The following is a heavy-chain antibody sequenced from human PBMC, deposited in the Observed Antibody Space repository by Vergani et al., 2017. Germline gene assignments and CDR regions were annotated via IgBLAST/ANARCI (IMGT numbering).Heavy chain of an antibody. V-gene: IGHV3-30*03. J-gene: IGHJ1*01. D-gene: IGHD1-1*01. CDR3: ATKSCGTPGCQIGYFRE. CDR1: GFTSSYYG. CDR2: ISYDGTQK. Sequence: QVHLVESGGGVVQPGRSLRLSCVVSGFTSSYYGMHWVRQAPGKGLEWVAVISYDGTQKYYADSVKGRFTISRDNSKSTLYLQMNSLRTEDTAGYYCATKSCGTPGCQIGYFREWDQGTLVTVSS.